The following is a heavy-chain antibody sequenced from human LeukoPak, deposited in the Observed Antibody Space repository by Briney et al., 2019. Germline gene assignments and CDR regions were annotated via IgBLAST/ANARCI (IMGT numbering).Heavy chain of an antibody. Sequence: PGGSLRLSCAASGFTFSSYSMNWVRQAPGKGLEWVSSISSSSSYIYYADSVKGRFTISRDNAKNSLYLQMDSLRDEDTGVYYCASLPPEKGFRFLEWLPHYEYYAMDVWGQGTTVTVSS. D-gene: IGHD3-3*01. CDR3: ASLPPEKGFRFLEWLPHYEYYAMDV. V-gene: IGHV3-21*01. CDR2: ISSSSSYI. CDR1: GFTFSSYS. J-gene: IGHJ6*02.